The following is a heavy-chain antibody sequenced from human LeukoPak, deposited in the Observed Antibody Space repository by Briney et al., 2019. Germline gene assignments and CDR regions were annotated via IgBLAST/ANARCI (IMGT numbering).Heavy chain of an antibody. CDR2: VYYGGST. V-gene: IGHV4-39*01. D-gene: IGHD7-27*01. Sequence: PSETLSLTCTVSGGSISSSSYYWGWIRQPPGKGLEWIGSVYYGGSTYYNPSLKSRVSISVDTSRNQFSLNLSSVTAADTAVYYCARESLLGPRFYFNYWGQGTPVTVSS. J-gene: IGHJ4*02. CDR1: GGSISSSSYY. CDR3: ARESLLGPRFYFNY.